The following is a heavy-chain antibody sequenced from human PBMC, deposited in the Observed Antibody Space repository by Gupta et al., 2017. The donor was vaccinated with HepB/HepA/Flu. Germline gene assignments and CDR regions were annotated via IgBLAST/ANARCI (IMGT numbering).Heavy chain of an antibody. D-gene: IGHD1-26*01. J-gene: IGHJ5*02. Sequence: QLHLQESGPGLVKPSETLSLTCTVSGASITNSNYYWGWIRQPPGKRLEWIGSIFYSGKTYYSPSLTSQAIISVDTSKNQFSLELTSVTATDTAMYYCARHLPPFTWGWFDPWGQGMLVTVSS. V-gene: IGHV4-39*01. CDR2: IFYSGKT. CDR3: ARHLPPFTWGWFDP. CDR1: GASITNSNYY.